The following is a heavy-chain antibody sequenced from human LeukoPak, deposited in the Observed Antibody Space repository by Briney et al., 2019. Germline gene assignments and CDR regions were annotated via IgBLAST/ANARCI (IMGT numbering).Heavy chain of an antibody. D-gene: IGHD6-19*01. Sequence: ASVKVSCKASGYTFTSYGISWVRQAPGQGLEWMGWISAYNGNTNYAQKLQGRVTMTTDTSTSTAYMELRSLRSDDTALYYCARERYSRGWYDYWGQGTLVTVSS. V-gene: IGHV1-18*01. CDR2: ISAYNGNT. J-gene: IGHJ4*02. CDR3: ARERYSRGWYDY. CDR1: GYTFTSYG.